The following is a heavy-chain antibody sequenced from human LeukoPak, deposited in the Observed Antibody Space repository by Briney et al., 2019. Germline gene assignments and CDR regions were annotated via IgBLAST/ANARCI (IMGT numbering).Heavy chain of an antibody. CDR1: GFTFSSYE. Sequence: PGGSLRLPCAASGFTFSSYEMNWVRQAPGKGLEWVSYVSSSGSTIYYADSVKGRFTISRDNAKSSLYLQMNSLRAEDTAVYYCARDQFDYYDRSGYYYSDYWGQGTLVTVSS. CDR3: ARDQFDYYDRSGYYYSDY. V-gene: IGHV3-48*03. J-gene: IGHJ4*02. D-gene: IGHD3-22*01. CDR2: VSSSGSTI.